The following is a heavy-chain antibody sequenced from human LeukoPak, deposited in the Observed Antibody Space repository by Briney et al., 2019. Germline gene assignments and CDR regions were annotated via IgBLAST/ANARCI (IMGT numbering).Heavy chain of an antibody. J-gene: IGHJ4*02. CDR3: TRDRGGAYSGYAPDN. CDR2: TSSSDAGT. Sequence: GGSLRLSCAASGFALSSYAMSWVRQAPGKGLEWVSATSSSDAGTYHAESVRGRFTISRDNSKNTLYLQMNSLRADDAAVYYCTRDRGGAYSGYAPDNWGQGTLVTVSS. D-gene: IGHD5-12*01. V-gene: IGHV3-23*01. CDR1: GFALSSYA.